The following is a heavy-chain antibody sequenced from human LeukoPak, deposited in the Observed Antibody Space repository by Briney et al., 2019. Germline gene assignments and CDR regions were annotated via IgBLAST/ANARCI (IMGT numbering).Heavy chain of an antibody. J-gene: IGHJ6*03. CDR2: IYYSGST. V-gene: IGHV4-59*12. CDR3: ARGTIFGVVIGNYYYYYMDV. D-gene: IGHD3-3*01. Sequence: PSETLSLTCTVSGGSISSYYWSWIRQPPGKGLEWIGYIYYSGSTNYNPSLKSRVTISVDTSKNQFSLKLSSVTAADTAVYYCARGTIFGVVIGNYYYYYMDVWGKGTTVTVSS. CDR1: GGSISSYY.